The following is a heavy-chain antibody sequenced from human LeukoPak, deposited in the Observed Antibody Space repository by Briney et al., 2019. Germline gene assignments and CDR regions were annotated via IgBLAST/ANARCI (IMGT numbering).Heavy chain of an antibody. D-gene: IGHD2-2*01. CDR1: GYTFTSYG. CDR2: ISAYNGNT. V-gene: IGHV1-18*01. Sequence: EASVKVSCKASGYTFTSYGISWVRQAPGQGLEWMGWISAYNGNTNYAQKLQGRVTMTTDTSTSTAYMELRSLRSDDTAVYYCARVVRIVVVPAAPRPTYYYYGMDVWGQGTTVTVSS. J-gene: IGHJ6*02. CDR3: ARVVRIVVVPAAPRPTYYYYGMDV.